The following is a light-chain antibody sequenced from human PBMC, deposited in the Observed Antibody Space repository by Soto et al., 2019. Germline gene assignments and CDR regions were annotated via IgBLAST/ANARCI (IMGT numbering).Light chain of an antibody. CDR3: QQYNSYSWT. V-gene: IGKV1-5*03. CDR1: HSNSSW. CDR2: KAS. J-gene: IGKJ1*01. Sequence: DIEITRSASAVTASVGGRVTITCLASHSNSSWLAWYQQKPGKAPKLLIYKASSLESGVPSRFSGSGSGTEFTLTISSLQPDDLATYYCQQYNSYSWTFGQGTKVDIK.